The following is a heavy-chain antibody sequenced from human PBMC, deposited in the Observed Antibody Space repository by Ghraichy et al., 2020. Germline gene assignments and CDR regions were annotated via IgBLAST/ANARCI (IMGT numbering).Heavy chain of an antibody. CDR2: ISAYNSNT. CDR3: ARGVGVPGENYYYYMDV. J-gene: IGHJ6*03. V-gene: IGHV1-18*04. D-gene: IGHD2-8*01. Sequence: ASVKVSCKASGYTFTSYGISWVRQAPGQGLEWMGWISAYNSNTNYAQKLQGRVTMTTDTSTSTAYMELRSLRSDDTAVYYCARGVGVPGENYYYYMDVWGKGTTVTVSS. CDR1: GYTFTSYG.